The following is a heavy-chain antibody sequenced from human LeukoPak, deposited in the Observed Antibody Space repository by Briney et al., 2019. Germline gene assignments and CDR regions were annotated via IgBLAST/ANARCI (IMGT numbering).Heavy chain of an antibody. D-gene: IGHD2-21*01. CDR2: INNDGSNT. J-gene: IGHJ4*02. CDR1: GITFSNHW. Sequence: GGSLRLSCAASGITFSNHWMHWVSQAPGKGLVWVSRINNDGSNTVYADSVKGRLTISRDNAKNTLYLQMNSLRAEDTAVYYCARGLFGPDYWGQGTLVTVSS. CDR3: ARGLFGPDY. V-gene: IGHV3-74*01.